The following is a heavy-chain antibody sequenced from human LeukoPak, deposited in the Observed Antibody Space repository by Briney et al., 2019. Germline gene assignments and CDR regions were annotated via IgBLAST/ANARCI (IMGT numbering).Heavy chain of an antibody. D-gene: IGHD5-18*01. CDR1: GGSISSTTYY. V-gene: IGHV4-39*07. CDR3: ARGIHFYYGMDV. Sequence: PSETLSLTCTVSGGSISSTTYYWGWIRRPPGKGLEWIGSIYYSGSTYYNPSLKSRVTISVDTSKNQFSLKLSSVTAADTAVYYCARGIHFYYGMDVWGQGTTVTVSS. J-gene: IGHJ6*02. CDR2: IYYSGST.